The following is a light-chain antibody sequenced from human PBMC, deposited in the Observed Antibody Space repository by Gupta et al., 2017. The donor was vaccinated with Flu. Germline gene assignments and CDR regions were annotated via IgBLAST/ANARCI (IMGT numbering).Light chain of an antibody. J-gene: IGKJ4*01. V-gene: IGKV3-15*01. Sequence: ERATLSCRASQSVRSNLAWYQQKPGQAPRLLIYGASTRATGIPARFSGSGSGTEFTLTISSLQSEDFAVYYCQQYKNWPPLTFGGGTKVEIK. CDR3: QQYKNWPPLT. CDR2: GAS. CDR1: QSVRSN.